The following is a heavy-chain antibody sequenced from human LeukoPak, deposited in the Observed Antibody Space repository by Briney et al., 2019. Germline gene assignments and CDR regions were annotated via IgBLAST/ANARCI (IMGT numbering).Heavy chain of an antibody. J-gene: IGHJ4*02. CDR1: GFIFSTYA. D-gene: IGHD2-2*01. CDR3: AKAVVVPAASTGPFDY. CDR2: INGSGNSK. V-gene: IGHV3-23*01. Sequence: PGGSLRLSCAACGFIFSTYAMTWVGQAQGKGLEWVSAINGSGNSKDYADSVKGRFTISRDNSKNTLYLQMSSLRAEDTAVYYCAKAVVVPAASTGPFDYWGQGTLVTVSS.